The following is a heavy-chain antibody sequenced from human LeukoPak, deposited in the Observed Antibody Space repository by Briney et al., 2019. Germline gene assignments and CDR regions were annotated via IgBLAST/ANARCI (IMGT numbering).Heavy chain of an antibody. J-gene: IGHJ5*02. Sequence: QPGGSLSLSCAASGFTFSSYEMNWVRQAPGKGLEWVSYISSSGSTIYYADSVKGRFTISRDNAKNSLYLQMKSLRAEDTAVYYCARDGEDFDWLPNWFDPWGQGTLVTVSS. CDR3: ARDGEDFDWLPNWFDP. V-gene: IGHV3-48*03. CDR1: GFTFSSYE. CDR2: ISSSGSTI. D-gene: IGHD3-9*01.